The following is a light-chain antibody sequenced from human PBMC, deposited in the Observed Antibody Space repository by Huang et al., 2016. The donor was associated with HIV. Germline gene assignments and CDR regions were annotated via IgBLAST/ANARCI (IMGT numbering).Light chain of an antibody. J-gene: IGKJ2*01. V-gene: IGKV1-8*01. CDR2: AAS. CDR1: QGISSY. CDR3: QQYYSYPGT. Sequence: AIRMTQSPSSLSASTGDRVTITCRASQGISSYLAWYQQKPRKAPKLLIYAASTLQSGVPSRFSGSGSGTDFTLTISCLQSEDFATYYCQQYYSYPGTFGQGTKLEIK.